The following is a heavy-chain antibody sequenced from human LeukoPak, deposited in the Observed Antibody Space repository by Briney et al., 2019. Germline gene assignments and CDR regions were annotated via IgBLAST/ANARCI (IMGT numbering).Heavy chain of an antibody. CDR2: IYHSGST. CDR3: ASFSTVVTPNAFDI. CDR1: GYSISSGYY. Sequence: SETLSFTCTVSGYSISSGYYWGWIRQPPGKGLEWIGSIYHSGSTYYNPSLKSRVTISVDTSKNQYSLMLSSVTAADTAVYYCASFSTVVTPNAFDIWGQGTMVTVSS. D-gene: IGHD4-23*01. J-gene: IGHJ3*02. V-gene: IGHV4-38-2*02.